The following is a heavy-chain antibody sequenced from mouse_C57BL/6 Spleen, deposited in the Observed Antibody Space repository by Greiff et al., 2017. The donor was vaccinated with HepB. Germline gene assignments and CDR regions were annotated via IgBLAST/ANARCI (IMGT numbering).Heavy chain of an antibody. CDR1: GYSITSGYY. D-gene: IGHD4-1*01. CDR2: ISYDGSN. V-gene: IGHV3-6*01. Sequence: EVQLQESGPGLVKPSQSLSLTCSVTGYSITSGYYWNWIRQFPGNKLEWMGYISYDGSNNYNPSLKNRISITRDTSKNQFFLKLNSVTTEDTATYYCARGGLGQEGYWGQGTTLTVSS. CDR3: ARGGLGQEGY. J-gene: IGHJ2*01.